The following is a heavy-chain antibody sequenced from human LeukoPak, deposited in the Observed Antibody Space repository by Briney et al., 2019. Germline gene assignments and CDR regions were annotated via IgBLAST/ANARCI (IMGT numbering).Heavy chain of an antibody. J-gene: IGHJ4*02. CDR1: GFTVSSNY. CDR3: AKDQREWPPTYYFDY. V-gene: IGHV3-53*01. CDR2: IYSGGST. D-gene: IGHD3-3*01. Sequence: GGSLRLSCAASGFTVSSNYMSWVRQAPGKGLEWVSVIYSGGSTYYADSVKGRFTISRDNSKNTLNLQVNSLRAEDTALYYCAKDQREWPPTYYFDYWGQGTLVTVSS.